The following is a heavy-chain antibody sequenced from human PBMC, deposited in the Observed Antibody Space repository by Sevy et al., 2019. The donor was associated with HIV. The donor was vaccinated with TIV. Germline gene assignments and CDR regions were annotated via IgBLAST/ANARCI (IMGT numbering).Heavy chain of an antibody. J-gene: IGHJ6*02. CDR1: GLSVTNNG. V-gene: IGHV3-30*18. Sequence: GGSLRLSCEVSGLSVTNNGMHWVRQAPGKGLEWVAVISYDGINKYYGDSVKGRFIISRDRSKNTLYLQMNILRIEDTPVYYCAKDFTGFYGMDVWGQGTTVTVSS. D-gene: IGHD3-9*01. CDR3: AKDFTGFYGMDV. CDR2: ISYDGINK.